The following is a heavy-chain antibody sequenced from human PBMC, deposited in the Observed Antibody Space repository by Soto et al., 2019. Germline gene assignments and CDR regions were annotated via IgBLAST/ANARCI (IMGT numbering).Heavy chain of an antibody. CDR1: GGSFSDYY. J-gene: IGHJ2*01. D-gene: IGHD2-2*01. CDR2: INHSGST. V-gene: IGHV4-34*01. CDR3: AREVPSSYFDL. Sequence: QVRLQQWGAGLLKPSETLPLTCAVYGGSFSDYYWSWIRQPPGKGLECIGEINHSGSTNYNPSLTSRVTIQVDTSKNQFSLKLNSVTAADTAVYYCAREVPSSYFDLWGRGTPVTVSS.